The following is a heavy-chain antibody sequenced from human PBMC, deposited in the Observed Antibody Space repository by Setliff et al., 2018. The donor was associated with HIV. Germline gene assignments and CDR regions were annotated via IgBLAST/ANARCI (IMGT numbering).Heavy chain of an antibody. CDR2: IYTSGST. CDR1: GGSISSGSYY. V-gene: IGHV4-61*02. CDR3: ARQRAGPDY. J-gene: IGHJ4*02. Sequence: SETLSLTCTVSGGSISSGSYYWSWIRQPAGKGLEWIGRIYTSGSTNYNPSLKSRVTISVDTTKNQFSLKLSSVTAADTAVYYCARQRAGPDYWGQGTLVTVSS.